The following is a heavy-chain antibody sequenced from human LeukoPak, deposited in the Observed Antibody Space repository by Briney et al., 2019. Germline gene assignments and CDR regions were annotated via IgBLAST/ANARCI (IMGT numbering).Heavy chain of an antibody. CDR2: INSDGSST. CDR3: ARAYYYDSSSYYRNHFDY. CDR1: GFTFSSYW. D-gene: IGHD3-22*01. Sequence: GSLRLSCAASGFTFSSYWMHWVRQAPGKGLVWVSRINSDGSSTSYADSVKGRFTISRDNAKNTLYLQMNSLRAEDTAVYYCARAYYYDSSSYYRNHFDYWGQGTLVTVSS. J-gene: IGHJ4*02. V-gene: IGHV3-74*01.